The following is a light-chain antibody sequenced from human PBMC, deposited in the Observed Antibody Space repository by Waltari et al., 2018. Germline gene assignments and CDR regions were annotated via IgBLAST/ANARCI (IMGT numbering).Light chain of an antibody. Sequence: QSALSQPASVSGSPGQSLTITCTGASPALASYNLVAWYQHHPTSAPKLIIYEATKRPSGISHRFSGAKSGATASLRISGLQADDEADYYCCSYTGSSTSYGCGGGTKVTVL. V-gene: IGLV2-23*01. CDR2: EAT. CDR1: SPALASYNL. CDR3: CSYTGSSTSYG. J-gene: IGLJ1*01.